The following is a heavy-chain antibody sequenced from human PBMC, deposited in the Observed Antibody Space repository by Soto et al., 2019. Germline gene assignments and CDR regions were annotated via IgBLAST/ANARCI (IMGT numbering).Heavy chain of an antibody. Sequence: GVCIRVRSAAAGGNFEDYGMRWVRKKTGKGLEWVSGISWNSGSIGYADSVKGRFTISRDNAKNSLYLQMNSLRAEDTALYYCAKEIAPKTDYYYMDVWGKGTTVTVSS. CDR2: ISWNSGSI. CDR1: GGNFEDYG. CDR3: AKEIAPKTDYYYMDV. V-gene: IGHV3-9*01. J-gene: IGHJ6*03.